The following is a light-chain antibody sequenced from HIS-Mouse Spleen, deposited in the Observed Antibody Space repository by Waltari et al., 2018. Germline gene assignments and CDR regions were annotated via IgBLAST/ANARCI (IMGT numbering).Light chain of an antibody. V-gene: IGLV3-10*01. Sequence: SYELTQPPSVSVSPGQTARITCSGDALPKKSAYWDQQKSCQAPVLVIYEDSKRPSGIPERFSGSSSGTMATLTISGAQVEDEADYCCYSTDSSGNHRVFGGGTKLTVL. CDR2: EDS. CDR1: ALPKKS. J-gene: IGLJ2*01. CDR3: YSTDSSGNHRV.